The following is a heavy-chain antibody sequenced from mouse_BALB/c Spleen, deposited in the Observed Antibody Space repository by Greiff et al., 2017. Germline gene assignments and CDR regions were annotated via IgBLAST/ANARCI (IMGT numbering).Heavy chain of an antibody. CDR2: ISYDGSN. J-gene: IGHJ2*01. CDR3: ARYDYDATFDY. V-gene: IGHV3-6*02. Sequence: EVQLVESGPGLVKPSQSLSLTCSVTGYSITSGYYWNWIRQFPGNKLEWMGYISYDGSNNYNPSLKNRISITRDTSKNQFFLKLNSVTTEDTATYYCARYDYDATFDYWGQGTTLTVSS. CDR1: GYSITSGYY. D-gene: IGHD2-4*01.